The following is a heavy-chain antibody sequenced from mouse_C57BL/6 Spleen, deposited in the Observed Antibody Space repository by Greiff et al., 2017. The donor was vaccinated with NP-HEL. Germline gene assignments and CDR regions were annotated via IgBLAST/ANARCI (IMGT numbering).Heavy chain of an antibody. J-gene: IGHJ2*01. CDR2: IRNKANGYTT. V-gene: IGHV7-3*01. CDR1: GFTFTDYY. Sequence: EVKVVESGGGLVQPGGSLSLSCAASGFTFTDYYMSWVRQPPGKALEWLGFIRNKANGYTTEYSASVKGRFTISRDNSQSILYLQMNALRAEDSATYYCARSMVTTFDYWGQGTTLTVSS. D-gene: IGHD2-3*01. CDR3: ARSMVTTFDY.